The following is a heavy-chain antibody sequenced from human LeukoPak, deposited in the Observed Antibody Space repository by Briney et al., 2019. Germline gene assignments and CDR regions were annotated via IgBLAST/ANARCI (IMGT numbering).Heavy chain of an antibody. CDR1: GFTFSSYG. CDR2: IWYDGSNK. CDR3: ARDPDTAMVLFDY. V-gene: IGHV3-33*01. Sequence: GGSLRLSCAASGFTFSSYGMHWVRQAPGKGLEWVAVIWYDGSNKYYADSVKGRFTISRDNSMNTLYLQMNSLRAEDTAVYYCARDPDTAMVLFDYWGQGTLVTVSS. D-gene: IGHD5-18*01. J-gene: IGHJ4*02.